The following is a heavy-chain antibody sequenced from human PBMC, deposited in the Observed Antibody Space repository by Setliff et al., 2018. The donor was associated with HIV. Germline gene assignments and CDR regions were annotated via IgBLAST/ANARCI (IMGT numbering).Heavy chain of an antibody. Sequence: PSETLSLTCAVSGGSINSTSYYWGWIRQPPGNGLEWIGSIYHTGSTYYKPSLKSRVTISVDTSKNQFSLKLSSVTAADTAVYYCARNYYDSSGYYFEAFDIWGQGTMVTV. D-gene: IGHD3-22*01. CDR2: IYHTGST. CDR3: ARNYYDSSGYYFEAFDI. V-gene: IGHV4-39*07. CDR1: GGSINSTSYY. J-gene: IGHJ3*02.